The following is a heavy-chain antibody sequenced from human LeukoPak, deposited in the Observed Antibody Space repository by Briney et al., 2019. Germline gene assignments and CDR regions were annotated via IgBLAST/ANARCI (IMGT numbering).Heavy chain of an antibody. Sequence: GASVKVSCKASGYTFTTYALHWVRQAPGQRLEWMGWINAGNGNTKYSQKFQGRVTITRDTSASTAYMELSSLRSEDTAVYYCARELVRGNWFDPWGQGTLVTVSS. J-gene: IGHJ5*02. CDR2: INAGNGNT. CDR3: ARELVRGNWFDP. V-gene: IGHV1-3*01. CDR1: GYTFTTYA. D-gene: IGHD3-10*01.